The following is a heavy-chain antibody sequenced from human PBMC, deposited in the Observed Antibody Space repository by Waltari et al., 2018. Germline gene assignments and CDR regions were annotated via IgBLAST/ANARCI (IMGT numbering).Heavy chain of an antibody. V-gene: IGHV1-69*12. CDR2: ISPILGTAP. Sequence: QVQLVQSGAEVRKPGSSVKVSCKASGGTFGSYAITWLRKAPGEGLEWMGGISPILGTAPNYAQKFQGRLTITADESTATVYMDLSSLRSDDTAVYYCARRQLGGAFDPWGQGTLVSVSS. CDR3: ARRQLGGAFDP. D-gene: IGHD3-16*01. CDR1: GGTFGSYA. J-gene: IGHJ5*02.